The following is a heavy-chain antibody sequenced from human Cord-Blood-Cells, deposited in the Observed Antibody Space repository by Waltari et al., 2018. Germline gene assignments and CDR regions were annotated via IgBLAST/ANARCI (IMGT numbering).Heavy chain of an antibody. V-gene: IGHV1-8*03. J-gene: IGHJ4*02. CDR1: GYTFTTHA. Sequence: QVQLGQSGAEVKKPGASVKVSCKDSGYTFTTHATNWVRQATGQGLEWMGWMNPNSGNTGYAQKFQGRVTITRNTSISTAYMELSSLRSEDTAVYYCARWSSWYDYWGQGTLVTVSS. CDR3: ARWSSWYDY. CDR2: MNPNSGNT. D-gene: IGHD6-13*01.